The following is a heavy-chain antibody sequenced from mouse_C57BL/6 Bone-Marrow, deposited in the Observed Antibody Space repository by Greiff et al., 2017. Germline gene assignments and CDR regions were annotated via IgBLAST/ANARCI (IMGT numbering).Heavy chain of an antibody. V-gene: IGHV1-69*01. CDR2: IDPSDSYT. D-gene: IGHD2-2*01. CDR3: AIYYGYDEPSY. CDR1: GYTFTSYW. J-gene: IGHJ3*01. Sequence: VQLQQSGAELVMPGASVKLSCQASGYTFTSYWMHWVKQRPGQGLEWIGEIDPSDSYTNYNQKFKGKSTLTVDKSSSTAYMQLSSLTSEDSAVYYCAIYYGYDEPSYWGQGTLVTVSA.